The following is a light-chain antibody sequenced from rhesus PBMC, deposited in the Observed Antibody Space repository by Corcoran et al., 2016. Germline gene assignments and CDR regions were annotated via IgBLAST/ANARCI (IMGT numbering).Light chain of an antibody. Sequence: DIQMSQSPSSLSASVGDRVSITCRPSQGISSYLNWYQQKPGKAPKVLIYYFNNLARGVPSRVIGSGSGTEFTLTISRLQPEDFATYYCQQGHYTPLTFGGGTKVELK. CDR3: QQGHYTPLT. CDR2: YFN. CDR1: QGISSY. J-gene: IGKJ4*01. V-gene: IGKV1-32*02.